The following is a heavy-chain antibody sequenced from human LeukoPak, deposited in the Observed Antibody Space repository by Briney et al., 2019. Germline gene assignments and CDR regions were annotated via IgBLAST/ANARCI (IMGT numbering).Heavy chain of an antibody. J-gene: IGHJ5*02. D-gene: IGHD6-13*01. V-gene: IGHV4-59*08. Sequence: SETLSLTCTVSGGSISSYYWSWIRQPPGKGLEWIGYIYYSGSTNYNPSLKSRVTISVDTSKNQFSLKLSSVTAAGTAVYYCARLYSSSWYRNFDPWGQGTLVTVSS. CDR1: GGSISSYY. CDR3: ARLYSSSWYRNFDP. CDR2: IYYSGST.